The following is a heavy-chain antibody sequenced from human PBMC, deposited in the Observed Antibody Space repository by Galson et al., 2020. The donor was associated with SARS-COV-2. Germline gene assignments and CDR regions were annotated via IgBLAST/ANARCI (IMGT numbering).Heavy chain of an antibody. J-gene: IGHJ3*02. V-gene: IGHV4-38-2*02. CDR2: IYHSGST. CDR3: AAARPVTMFGVVIPRGKSAFVI. D-gene: IGHD3-3*01. CDR1: GYSISSGYY. Sequence: SETLSLTCTVSGYSISSGYYWGWIRQPPGKGLEWIGSIYHSGSTYYHPPLKCRVTISVDTSKNQFSLKLSPVTAADTAVYDCAAARPVTMFGVVIPRGKSAFVICGQGTMVTVSS.